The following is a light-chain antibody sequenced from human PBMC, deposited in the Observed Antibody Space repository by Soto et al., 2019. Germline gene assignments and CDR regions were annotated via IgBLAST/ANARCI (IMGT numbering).Light chain of an antibody. CDR2: EVS. Sequence: QSALTQPASVSGSPGQSITISCTVTSSDVGGYNYVSWYQQHPGKAPKLMIYEVSNRPSGVSNRFSGSKSGNTASLTISGLQAEDEADYYCSSYTSSSTGVFGGGTKVTVL. CDR3: SSYTSSSTGV. J-gene: IGLJ2*01. V-gene: IGLV2-14*01. CDR1: SSDVGGYNY.